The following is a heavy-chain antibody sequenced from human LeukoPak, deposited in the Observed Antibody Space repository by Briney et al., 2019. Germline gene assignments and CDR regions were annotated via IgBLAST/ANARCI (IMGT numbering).Heavy chain of an antibody. CDR2: INPNSGGT. V-gene: IGHV1-2*02. CDR3: ARVNDYYYYGMDV. CDR1: GYTFTGYY. Sequence: GASVKVSCKASGYTFTGYYMHWVRQAPGQGLEWMGWINPNSGGTNYAQKSQGRVTMTRDTSISTAYMELSRLRSDDTAVYYCARVNDYYYYGMDVWGQGTTVTVSS. J-gene: IGHJ6*02.